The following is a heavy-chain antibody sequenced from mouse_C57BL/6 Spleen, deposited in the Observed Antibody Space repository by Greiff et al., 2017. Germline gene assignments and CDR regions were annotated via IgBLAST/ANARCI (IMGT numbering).Heavy chain of an antibody. J-gene: IGHJ3*01. Sequence: VQLQQSGAELVRPGASVTLSCTASGFNIKDDYMHWVKQRPEQGLEWIGWIDPENGDTEYASKFQGKATITADTSSNTAYLQLSSLTSEDTAVYYCTTLYYGSSPFAYWGQGTLVTVSA. V-gene: IGHV14-4*01. CDR2: IDPENGDT. CDR1: GFNIKDDY. CDR3: TTLYYGSSPFAY. D-gene: IGHD1-1*01.